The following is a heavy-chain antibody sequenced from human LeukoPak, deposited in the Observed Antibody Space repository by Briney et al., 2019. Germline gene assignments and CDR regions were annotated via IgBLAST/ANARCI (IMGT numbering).Heavy chain of an antibody. CDR3: ARGTVTAPDY. D-gene: IGHD4-17*01. V-gene: IGHV3-53*01. CDR1: GFTFSSHS. CDR2: VTSTNKI. J-gene: IGHJ4*02. Sequence: GGSLRLSCGASGFTFSSHSINWVRQAPGKGLEWIATVTSTNKIHYADSVKGRFTISRDNSKNMLYLQMNSLRAEDTAVYSCARGTVTAPDYWGQGTLVTVSS.